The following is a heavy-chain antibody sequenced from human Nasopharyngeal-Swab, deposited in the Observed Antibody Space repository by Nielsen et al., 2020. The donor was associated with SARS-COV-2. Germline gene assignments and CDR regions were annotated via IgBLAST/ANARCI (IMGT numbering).Heavy chain of an antibody. CDR2: IYYSGST. V-gene: IGHV4-39*01. J-gene: IGHJ6*02. CDR3: ARQVGYCTNGVCPTYYYYYGMDV. CDR1: GGSISSGGYY. D-gene: IGHD2-8*01. Sequence: SETLSLTCTVSGGSISSGGYYWGWIRQPPGKGLEWIGSIYYSGSTYYNPSLKSRVTISVDTSKNQFSLKLSSVTAADTAVYYCARQVGYCTNGVCPTYYYYYGMDVWGQGTTVTVSS.